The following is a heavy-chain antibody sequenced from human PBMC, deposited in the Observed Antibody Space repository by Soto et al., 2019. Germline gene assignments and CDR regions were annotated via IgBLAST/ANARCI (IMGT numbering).Heavy chain of an antibody. J-gene: IGHJ6*02. CDR2: IDPSDSYT. V-gene: IGHV5-10-1*01. D-gene: IGHD3-3*01. CDR1: GYSFTSYW. Sequence: GESLKISCKGSGYSFTSYWISWVRQMPGKGLEWMGRIDPSDSYTNCSPSFQGHVTISADKSISTAYLQWSSLKASDTAMYYCARLGGSKHSVTAKEVDYYYYGMDVWGQGTTVTVSS. CDR3: ARLGGSKHSVTAKEVDYYYYGMDV.